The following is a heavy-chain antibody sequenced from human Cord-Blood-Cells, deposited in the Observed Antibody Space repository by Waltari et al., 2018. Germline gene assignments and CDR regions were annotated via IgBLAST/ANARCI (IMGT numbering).Heavy chain of an antibody. CDR3: ARGVVATVTPMDY. J-gene: IGHJ4*02. CDR2: ISPIFGTA. V-gene: IGHV1-69*12. D-gene: IGHD4-4*01. CDR1: GGTFSSYA. Sequence: QVQLVQSGAEVKKPGSSVKVSCKASGGTFSSYAISWVRQAPGQGLEWMGGISPIFGTANDAQKFQGRVTIAADESTSTAYMELSSRRAEDTAVYYCARGVVATVTPMDYWGQGTLVTVSS.